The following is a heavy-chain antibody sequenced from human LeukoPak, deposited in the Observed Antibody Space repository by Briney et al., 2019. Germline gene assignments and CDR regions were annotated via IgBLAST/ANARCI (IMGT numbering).Heavy chain of an antibody. J-gene: IGHJ3*02. V-gene: IGHV1-2*04. CDR2: INPNSGGT. CDR1: GYTFTGYY. D-gene: IGHD4-17*01. Sequence: GASVKVSCKASGYTFTGYYMHWVRQAPGQGLEWMGWINPNSGGTNYAQKFQGWVTMTRDTSISTAYMELSRLRSDDTAVYYCARGGTVTKYGDAFDIWGQGTVVTVSS. CDR3: ARGGTVTKYGDAFDI.